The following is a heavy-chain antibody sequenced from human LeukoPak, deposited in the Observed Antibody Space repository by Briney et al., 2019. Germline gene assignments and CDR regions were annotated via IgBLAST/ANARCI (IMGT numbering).Heavy chain of an antibody. CDR2: ISYDGSNK. CDR1: GFTFSSYA. Sequence: GGSLRPSCTASGFTFSSYAMHWVRQAPGKGLEWVAVISYDGSNKYHADFVKGRFTISRDNSKNTLYLQMNSLRAEDTAVYYCARATGFLVYMDVWGQGTTVTVSS. J-gene: IGHJ6*02. D-gene: IGHD3-3*01. CDR3: ARATGFLVYMDV. V-gene: IGHV3-30-3*01.